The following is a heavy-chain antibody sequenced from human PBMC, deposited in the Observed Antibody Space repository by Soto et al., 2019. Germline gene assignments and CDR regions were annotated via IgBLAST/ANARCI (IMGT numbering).Heavy chain of an antibody. D-gene: IGHD2-21*01. Sequence: EVQLVESGGGLVQPGGSLRLSCAASGFTFSSYWMSWVRQAPGKGLEWVANIKQDGSEKNYVDSVKGRFTISRDNAKNSMYLQMSSLRAEDTAVYYCAVDCGGDCYETNWFDPWGQGTLVTVSS. CDR2: IKQDGSEK. V-gene: IGHV3-7*01. J-gene: IGHJ5*02. CDR3: AVDCGGDCYETNWFDP. CDR1: GFTFSSYW.